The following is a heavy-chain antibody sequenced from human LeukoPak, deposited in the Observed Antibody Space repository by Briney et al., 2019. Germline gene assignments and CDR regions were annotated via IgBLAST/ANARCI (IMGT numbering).Heavy chain of an antibody. V-gene: IGHV4-34*01. CDR1: GGSFSGYY. CDR3: ARGYVWGSYRYRTYYFDY. J-gene: IGHJ4*02. D-gene: IGHD3-16*02. CDR2: INHSGST. Sequence: PSETLSLTCAVYGGSFSGYYWSRIRQPPGKGLEWLGEINHSGSTNYNPSLKSRVTISVDTSKNQFSLKLSSVTAADTAVYYCARGYVWGSYRYRTYYFDYWGQGTLVTVSS.